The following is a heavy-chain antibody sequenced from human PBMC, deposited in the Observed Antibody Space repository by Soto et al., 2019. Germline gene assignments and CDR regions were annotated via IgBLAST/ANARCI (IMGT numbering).Heavy chain of an antibody. CDR2: INHSGST. V-gene: IGHV4-34*01. D-gene: IGHD4-17*01. CDR1: GGSFSGYY. CDR3: ARSSMTTVTTRGFDY. J-gene: IGHJ4*02. Sequence: SETLSLTCAVYGGSFSGYYWSWIRQPPGKGLEWIGEINHSGSTNYNPSLKSRVTISVDTSKNQFSLKLSSVTAADTAVYYCARSSMTTVTTRGFDYWGQGTLVTVSS.